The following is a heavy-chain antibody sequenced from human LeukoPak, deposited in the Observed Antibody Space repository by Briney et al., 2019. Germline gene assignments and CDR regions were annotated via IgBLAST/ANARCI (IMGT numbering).Heavy chain of an antibody. Sequence: SETLSLTCTASGGSISSYYWSWIRQPPGKGLEWIGYIYYSGSTNYNPSLKSRVTISVDTSKNQFSLKLSSVTAADTAVYYCARTRPTDSDFWSGYPLGAFDIWGQGTMVTVSS. CDR2: IYYSGST. CDR3: ARTRPTDSDFWSGYPLGAFDI. J-gene: IGHJ3*02. D-gene: IGHD3-3*01. CDR1: GGSISSYY. V-gene: IGHV4-59*01.